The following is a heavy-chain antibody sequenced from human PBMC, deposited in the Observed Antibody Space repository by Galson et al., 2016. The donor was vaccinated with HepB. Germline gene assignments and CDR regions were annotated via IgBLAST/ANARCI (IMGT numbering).Heavy chain of an antibody. D-gene: IGHD6-25*01. CDR2: ITPLLEVA. V-gene: IGHV1-69*04. CDR1: GGTFNYYA. Sequence: SVKVSCKVSGGTFNYYAISWVRLAPGQRLEWMGRITPLLEVAVYAQKFQGRVTITADESTTTAYMELRSLTSEATATFYCARDGPSGTYGDDWGQGTLVTVSS. CDR3: ARDGPSGTYGDD. J-gene: IGHJ4*02.